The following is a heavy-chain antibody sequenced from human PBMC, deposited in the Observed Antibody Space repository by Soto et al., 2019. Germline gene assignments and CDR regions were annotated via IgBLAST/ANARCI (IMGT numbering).Heavy chain of an antibody. J-gene: IGHJ3*02. CDR3: ARGYYDSSPRGFPAFDI. CDR1: GGSISSGGYY. CDR2: IYYSGST. D-gene: IGHD3-22*01. Sequence: TSETLSLTCTVSGGSISSGGYYWSWIRQHPGKGLEWIGYIYYSGSTYYNPSLKSRVTISVDTSKNQFSLKLSSVTAADTAVYYCARGYYDSSPRGFPAFDIWGQGTMVTVSS. V-gene: IGHV4-31*03.